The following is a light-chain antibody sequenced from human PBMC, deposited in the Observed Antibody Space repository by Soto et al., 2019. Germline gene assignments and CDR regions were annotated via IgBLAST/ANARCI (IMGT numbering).Light chain of an antibody. CDR3: QPYNNWPLT. CDR2: GAS. V-gene: IGKV3-20*01. J-gene: IGKJ4*01. CDR1: RSVDTDY. Sequence: EIVLTQSPGSLSLSPGERATLSCRASRSVDTDYLAWYQQKPGQAPRLLIHGASNRATGIPDRFSGSGSATDFTLTISRLEPEDFAIYYCQPYNNWPLTFGGGTKVESK.